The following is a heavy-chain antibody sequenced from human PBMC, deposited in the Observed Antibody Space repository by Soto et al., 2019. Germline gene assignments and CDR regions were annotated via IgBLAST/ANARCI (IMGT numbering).Heavy chain of an antibody. D-gene: IGHD1-1*01. Sequence: QVHLVQSGAEVKKPGASVKVSCKGSGYPFTSYSITWVRHAPGQGLEWMGWISAHNGNTDYAQKLQGRVTVTRDTSTSTAYMELRSLRSDDTAVYYCARGRYGDYWGQGALVTVSS. CDR1: GYPFTSYS. CDR2: ISAHNGNT. J-gene: IGHJ4*02. CDR3: ARGRYGDY. V-gene: IGHV1-18*01.